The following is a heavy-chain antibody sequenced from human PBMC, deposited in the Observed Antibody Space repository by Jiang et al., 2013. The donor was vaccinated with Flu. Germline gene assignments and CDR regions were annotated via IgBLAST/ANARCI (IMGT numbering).Heavy chain of an antibody. D-gene: IGHD2-8*01. CDR3: VKEGLAYGVAADYIKRGYFDS. Sequence: RLSCEASGFTFSNYAMQWVRQAPGKGLEWVAVVYHDGTQTYHADSVKGRFTISRDNSKNTLYLQMNSLRAEDTAVYYCVKEGLAYGVAADYIKRGYFDSWGQGTLVTV. J-gene: IGHJ4*02. CDR1: GFTFSNYA. V-gene: IGHV3-33*06. CDR2: VYHDGTQT.